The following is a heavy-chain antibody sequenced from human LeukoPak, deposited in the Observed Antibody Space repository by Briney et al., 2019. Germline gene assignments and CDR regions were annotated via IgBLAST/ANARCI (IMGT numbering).Heavy chain of an antibody. V-gene: IGHV3-20*04. CDR2: INWNGGST. Sequence: GGSLRLSCAGSGFTFDDYGMSWVRQAPGKGLEWVSGINWNGGSTGYADSVKGRFTISRDNAKNSLYLQMNSLRAEDTAVYYCASLSGYCSGGSCYGNFDYWGQGTLVTVSS. CDR1: GFTFDDYG. CDR3: ASLSGYCSGGSCYGNFDY. J-gene: IGHJ4*02. D-gene: IGHD2-15*01.